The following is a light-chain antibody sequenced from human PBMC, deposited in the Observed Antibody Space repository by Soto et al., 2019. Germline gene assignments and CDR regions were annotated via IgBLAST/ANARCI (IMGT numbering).Light chain of an antibody. J-gene: IGKJ1*01. V-gene: IGKV1-6*01. Sequence: IQMTQTPSSPSASVGDRVTITCRASQGIRNDLGWYQQKPGTAPKLLIYAASSLQSGVPSRFSGSGSGTDFTLTISSLQPEDFATYYCLQDYNYPWTFGQGTKVDI. CDR1: QGIRND. CDR3: LQDYNYPWT. CDR2: AAS.